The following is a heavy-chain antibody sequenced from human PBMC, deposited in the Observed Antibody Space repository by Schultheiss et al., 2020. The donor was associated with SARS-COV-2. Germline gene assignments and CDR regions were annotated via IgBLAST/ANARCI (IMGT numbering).Heavy chain of an antibody. Sequence: GSLRLSCTVSGGSISSYYWSWIRQPAGKGLEWIGRIYTSGSTNYNPSLKSRVTISVDTSKNQFSLKLSSVTAADTAVYYCARLRLELYYYYYYYMDVWGKGTTVTVSS. J-gene: IGHJ6*03. V-gene: IGHV4-4*07. CDR1: GGSISSYY. CDR3: ARLRLELYYYYYYYMDV. D-gene: IGHD1-7*01. CDR2: IYTSGST.